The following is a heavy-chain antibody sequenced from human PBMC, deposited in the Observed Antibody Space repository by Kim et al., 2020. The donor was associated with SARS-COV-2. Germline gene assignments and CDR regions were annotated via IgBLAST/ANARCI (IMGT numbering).Heavy chain of an antibody. CDR1: GGSISSYY. D-gene: IGHD5-12*01. Sequence: SETLSLTCTVSGGSISSYYWSWIRQPPGKGLEWIGYIYYSGSTNYNPSLKSRVTISVDTSKNQFSLKLSSVTAADTAVYYCARDPRGWLQPTAYWYFDLWGSGTLVTVSS. CDR2: IYYSGST. CDR3: ARDPRGWLQPTAYWYFDL. J-gene: IGHJ2*01. V-gene: IGHV4-59*01.